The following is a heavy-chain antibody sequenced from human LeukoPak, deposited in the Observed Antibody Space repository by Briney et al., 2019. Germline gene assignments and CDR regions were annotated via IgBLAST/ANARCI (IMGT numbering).Heavy chain of an antibody. CDR3: ARGAYWAFDQ. J-gene: IGHJ4*02. Sequence: TGGSLRLSCAASGFTVSTNYMSWVRQAPGKGLEWVANIKGDGNEQHYVDSVKGRFTISRDNAKNSLYLQMSSLRSEDTAVYYCARGAYWAFDQWGQGTLVTLSS. CDR1: GFTVSTNY. V-gene: IGHV3-7*04. D-gene: IGHD2-15*01. CDR2: IKGDGNEQ.